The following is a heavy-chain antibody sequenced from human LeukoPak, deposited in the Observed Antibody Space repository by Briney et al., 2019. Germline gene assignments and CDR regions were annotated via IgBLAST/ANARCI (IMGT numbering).Heavy chain of an antibody. V-gene: IGHV4-59*01. D-gene: IGHD5-12*01. CDR1: GGSISSYY. CDR2: IYYSGST. Sequence: PSETLSLTCTVSGGSISSYYWSWIRQPPGKGLEWIGYIYYSGSTNYNPSLKSRVTISIDTSKNQFSLNLSSVTAADTAVYFCARGARMGGLDSPCDYWGQGTLVAVSS. J-gene: IGHJ4*02. CDR3: ARGARMGGLDSPCDY.